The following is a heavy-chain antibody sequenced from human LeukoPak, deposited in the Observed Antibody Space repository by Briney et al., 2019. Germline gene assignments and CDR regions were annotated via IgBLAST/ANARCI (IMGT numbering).Heavy chain of an antibody. CDR2: ISSSSTYI. CDR1: GFPFRSFS. CDR3: ARRYCSSTDCLFDY. V-gene: IGHV3-21*01. Sequence: GGSLRLSCVASGFPFRSFSMNWVRQAPGKGLEWVSSISSSSTYIYYADSVKGRFTISRDNAKNSLYLQMNSLRVEDTAVYYCARRYCSSTDCLFDYWGQGTLVTVSS. D-gene: IGHD2-2*01. J-gene: IGHJ4*02.